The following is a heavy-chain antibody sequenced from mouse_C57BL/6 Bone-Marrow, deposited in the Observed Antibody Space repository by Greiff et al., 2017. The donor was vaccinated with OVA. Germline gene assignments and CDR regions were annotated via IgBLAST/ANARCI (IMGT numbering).Heavy chain of an antibody. CDR1: GYTFTSYW. J-gene: IGHJ4*01. CDR2: IYPGSGST. V-gene: IGHV1-55*01. D-gene: IGHD2-4*01. CDR3: ARQGYDYDVGYAMDY. Sequence: QVQLQQPGAELVKPGASVKMSCTASGYTFTSYWITWVKQRPGQGLEWIGDIYPGSGSTNYNEKFSSKATLTVDTSSSTAYMQLSSLTSEDSAVYYCARQGYDYDVGYAMDYWGQGTSVTVSS.